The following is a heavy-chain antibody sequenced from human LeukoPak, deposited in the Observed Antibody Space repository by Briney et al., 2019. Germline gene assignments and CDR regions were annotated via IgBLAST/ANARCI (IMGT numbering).Heavy chain of an antibody. CDR3: ARFINSIAAAGYVDY. V-gene: IGHV1-18*01. Sequence: ASVKVSCKASGGTFSSYAISWVRQAPGQGLEWMGWISAYNGNTNYAQKLQGRVTMTTDTSTSTAYMELRSLRSDDTAVYYCARFINSIAAAGYVDYWGQGTLVTVSS. CDR2: ISAYNGNT. D-gene: IGHD6-13*01. J-gene: IGHJ4*02. CDR1: GGTFSSYA.